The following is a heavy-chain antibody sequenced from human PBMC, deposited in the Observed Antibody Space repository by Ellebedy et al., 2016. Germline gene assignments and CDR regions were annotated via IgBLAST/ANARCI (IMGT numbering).Heavy chain of an antibody. Sequence: SETLSLXCTVSGDSITNGDSYWGWIRQSPGKGLEWIASIYHRGTTYYNPSLESRVTITIDTSKSHFSLRLASVTAADTAVYFCARRRPTVATENNFYYYYMDVWGEGTTVTVSS. CDR3: ARRRPTVATENNFYYYYMDV. CDR2: IYHRGTT. D-gene: IGHD4-11*01. CDR1: GDSITNGDSY. V-gene: IGHV4-39*02. J-gene: IGHJ6*03.